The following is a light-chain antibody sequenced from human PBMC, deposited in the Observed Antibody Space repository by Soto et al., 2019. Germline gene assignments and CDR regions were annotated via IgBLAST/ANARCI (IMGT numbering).Light chain of an antibody. CDR3: QQYNNWPLT. CDR1: HRVSSY. V-gene: IGKV3-15*01. Sequence: EIVLMQSPGTLSVSPGERATLSCRASHRVSSYLAWYQQKPGQAPRLLIFATSTRATGIPARFSGSGSGTEFTLTISSLQSEDFAVYYCQQYNNWPLTFGGGTKVDIK. CDR2: ATS. J-gene: IGKJ4*01.